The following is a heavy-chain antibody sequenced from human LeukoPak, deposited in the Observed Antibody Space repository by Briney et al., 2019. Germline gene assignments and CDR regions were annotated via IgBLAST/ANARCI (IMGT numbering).Heavy chain of an antibody. CDR1: GYTFTSYG. CDR2: ISAYNGNT. V-gene: IGHV1-18*01. D-gene: IGHD6-13*01. Sequence: PGASVKVSCKASGYTFTSYGISWVRRAPGQGLEWMGWISAYNGNTNYAQKLQGRVTMTTDTSTSTAYLELRSLRSDDTAVYYCARAQAAAATSTGVIWGQGTMVTVSS. J-gene: IGHJ3*02. CDR3: ARAQAAAATSTGVI.